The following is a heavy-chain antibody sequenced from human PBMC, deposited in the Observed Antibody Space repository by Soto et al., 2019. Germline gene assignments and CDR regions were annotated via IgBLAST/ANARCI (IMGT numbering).Heavy chain of an antibody. Sequence: PGGSLRLSCAASGFTFSSYSMNWVRQAPGKGLEWVSSISSSSSYIYYADSVKGRFTNSRDNAKNSLYLKIKSLRAGDTAVYYWASDFKVTGAFDYWGQGTLVTVSS. J-gene: IGHJ4*02. CDR2: ISSSSSYI. CDR1: GFTFSSYS. V-gene: IGHV3-21*01. CDR3: ASDFKVTGAFDY. D-gene: IGHD7-27*01.